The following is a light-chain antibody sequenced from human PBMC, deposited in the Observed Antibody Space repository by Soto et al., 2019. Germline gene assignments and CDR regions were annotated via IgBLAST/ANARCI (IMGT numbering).Light chain of an antibody. CDR2: AAS. V-gene: IGKV1-39*01. Sequence: DIPMTQSPSSLSASVGDRVTITCRASQSISTYLNWYQQKPGKVPKLLIYAASSLQSGVPSRFSGSGSGTDFTLTINSLQPEDFATYYCQQNYSTPLTFGGGTKVEIK. J-gene: IGKJ4*01. CDR3: QQNYSTPLT. CDR1: QSISTY.